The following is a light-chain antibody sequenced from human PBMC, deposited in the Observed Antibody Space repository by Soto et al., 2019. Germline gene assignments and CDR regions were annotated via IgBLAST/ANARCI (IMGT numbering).Light chain of an antibody. CDR2: EVS. Sequence: QSVLTQPASVSGSPGQSITISCTGTSSDVGGYNYVSWYQQHPGKAPKLMIYEVSNRPSGVSNRFSGSKSGNTASLTISGLQAEDEADYYCSSYTSRSTLDYVFGSGTKLIVL. V-gene: IGLV2-14*01. CDR3: SSYTSRSTLDYV. CDR1: SSDVGGYNY. J-gene: IGLJ1*01.